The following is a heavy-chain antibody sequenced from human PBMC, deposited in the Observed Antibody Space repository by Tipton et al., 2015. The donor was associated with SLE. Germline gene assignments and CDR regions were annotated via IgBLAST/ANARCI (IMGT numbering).Heavy chain of an antibody. J-gene: IGHJ4*02. D-gene: IGHD6-6*01. CDR3: ARVRISARPGFDY. CDR2: IYYSGST. V-gene: IGHV4-59*12. Sequence: TLSLTCTVSGGSISSYYWSWIRQPPGKGLEWIGYIYYSGSTKSNPSLKSRVTISVDTSKNQFSLKLCSVTAADTAVYYCARVRISARPGFDYWGQGTLVTVSS. CDR1: GGSISSYY.